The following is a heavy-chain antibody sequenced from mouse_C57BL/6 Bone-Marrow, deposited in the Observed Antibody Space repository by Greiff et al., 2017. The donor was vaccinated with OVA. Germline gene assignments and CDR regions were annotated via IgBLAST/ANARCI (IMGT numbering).Heavy chain of an antibody. J-gene: IGHJ1*03. D-gene: IGHD1-1*01. CDR3: ARARGITRYFDV. CDR2: IDPSDSET. CDR1: GYTFTSYW. V-gene: IGHV1-52*01. Sequence: QVQLQQSGAELVRPGSSVKLSCKASGYTFTSYWMHWVKQRPIQGLEWIGNIDPSDSETHYNQKFKDKATLTVDKSSSTAYMQLSSLTSEDSAVYYCARARGITRYFDVWGTGTTVTVSS.